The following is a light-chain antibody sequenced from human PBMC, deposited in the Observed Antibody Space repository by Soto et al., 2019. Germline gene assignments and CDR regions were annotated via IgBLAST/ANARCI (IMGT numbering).Light chain of an antibody. CDR3: QQAASFPIT. Sequence: DIHMTLSPSSVSASVGHSVTIACRASQGVSTWLAWYQQKQGKAPNLLIYTASSLQSGVPSRFSGSGYGTDFTLTINGLQPEDFATYYCQQAASFPITFGQGTRLEIK. CDR2: TAS. J-gene: IGKJ5*01. CDR1: QGVSTW. V-gene: IGKV1-12*01.